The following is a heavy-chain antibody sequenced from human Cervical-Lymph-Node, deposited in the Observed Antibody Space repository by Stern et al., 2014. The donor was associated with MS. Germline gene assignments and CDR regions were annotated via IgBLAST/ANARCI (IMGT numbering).Heavy chain of an antibody. CDR1: GGDFSSYA. CDR3: AREADPHSGTFDF. Sequence: QVQLVQSGEEVKKPGSSVTVSCKASGGDFSSYAVSWLRQAPGQGPGRMGMITPMFAIANYAQKFQGRVTITADESTSTAYMEIHSLKSGDTAVYYCAREADPHSGTFDFWGQGTLVTVSS. J-gene: IGHJ4*02. V-gene: IGHV1-69*15. CDR2: ITPMFAIA. D-gene: IGHD1-14*01.